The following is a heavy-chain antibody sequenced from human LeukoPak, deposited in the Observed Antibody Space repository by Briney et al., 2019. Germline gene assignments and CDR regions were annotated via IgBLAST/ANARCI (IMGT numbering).Heavy chain of an antibody. CDR3: AKGRGRDGHNWQSNFDH. Sequence: GGSLRLSCAASGFTFSTYAMSWVRQAPGEGLECVSGIGGSFGSTYYADSVKGRFTISRDNSKNTLYLQMRSLRAEETAIYYCAKGRGRDGHNWQSNFDHWGKETLVSVSS. D-gene: IGHD5-24*01. CDR2: IGGSFGST. V-gene: IGHV3-23*01. CDR1: GFTFSTYA. J-gene: IGHJ4*02.